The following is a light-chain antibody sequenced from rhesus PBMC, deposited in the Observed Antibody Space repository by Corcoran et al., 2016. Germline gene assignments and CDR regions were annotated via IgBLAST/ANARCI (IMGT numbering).Light chain of an antibody. CDR1: QSVNGR. V-gene: IGKV3-35*01. Sequence: PGEGATLSCRASQSVNGRLAWYQQKLGQTPRLLVYYASTRATGIPDRFSGSGSGTDFFLTVSSLVPEDVGVYYCLQYRNWPWTFGQGTKVAIK. J-gene: IGKJ1*01. CDR2: YAS. CDR3: LQYRNWPWT.